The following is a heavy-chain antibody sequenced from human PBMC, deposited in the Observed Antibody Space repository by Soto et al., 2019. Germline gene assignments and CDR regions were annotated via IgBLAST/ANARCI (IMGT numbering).Heavy chain of an antibody. J-gene: IGHJ4*02. CDR2: INAGNGNT. V-gene: IGHV1-3*01. Sequence: QVQLVQSGAEVKKPGASVKVSCKASGYTFISYGIHWVRQAPGQRLEWMGWINAGNGNTKYSQKFQGRVTITRDTSASTAYMELSSLRSEDTAVYYCASGSGTYSPDYWGQGTLVPVSS. D-gene: IGHD1-26*01. CDR3: ASGSGTYSPDY. CDR1: GYTFISYG.